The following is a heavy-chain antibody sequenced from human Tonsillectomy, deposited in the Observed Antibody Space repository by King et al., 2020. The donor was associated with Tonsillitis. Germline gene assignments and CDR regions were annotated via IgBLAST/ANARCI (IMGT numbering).Heavy chain of an antibody. CDR3: ARDLTGGYTQYFDY. D-gene: IGHD2-8*02. CDR1: GFTFSSYA. CDR2: ISYDEINK. J-gene: IGHJ4*02. V-gene: IGHV3-30*04. Sequence: VQLVESGGGVVQPGRSLRLSCAASGFTFSSYAMHWVRQAPGKGLEWVAVISYDEINKYYADSVKGRFTISRDNSKNTLYLQMNSLRAEDTAVYYCARDLTGGYTQYFDYWGQGTLVTVSS.